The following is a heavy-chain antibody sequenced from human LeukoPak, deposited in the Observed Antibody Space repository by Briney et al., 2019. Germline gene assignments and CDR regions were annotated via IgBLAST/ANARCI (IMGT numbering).Heavy chain of an antibody. J-gene: IGHJ5*02. CDR2: ISSSGSTI. V-gene: IGHV3-11*04. CDR3: ARVRFTKNRSWNWFDP. CDR1: GFTFSDYY. Sequence: GGSLRLSCAASGFTFSDYYMSWIRQAPGKGLEWVSYISSSGSTIYYADSVKGRFTISRDNAKNSLYLQMNSLRAEDTAVYYCARVRFTKNRSWNWFDPWGQGTLVTVSS. D-gene: IGHD1-14*01.